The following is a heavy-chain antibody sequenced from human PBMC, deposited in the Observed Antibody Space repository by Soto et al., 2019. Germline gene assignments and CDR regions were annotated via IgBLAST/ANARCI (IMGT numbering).Heavy chain of an antibody. CDR1: GGSISSYY. CDR2: IYYSGST. CDR3: ARRGRPGQVVVVPAAMPDWYFDL. V-gene: IGHV4-59*08. D-gene: IGHD2-2*01. J-gene: IGHJ2*01. Sequence: QVQLQESGPGLVKPSETLSLTCTVSGGSISSYYWSWIRQPPGKGLEWIGYIYYSGSTNYNPSLKSRVTISVDTSKNQFSLKLSSVTAADTAVYYCARRGRPGQVVVVPAAMPDWYFDLWGRGTLVTVSS.